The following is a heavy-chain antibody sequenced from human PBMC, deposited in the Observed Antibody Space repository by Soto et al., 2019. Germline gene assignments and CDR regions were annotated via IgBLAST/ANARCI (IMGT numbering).Heavy chain of an antibody. Sequence: EVQLVESGGGLVQPGGSLRLSCAASGFTFTSYWMSWVRQAPGKGLEWVANIKEDGSEQYYVDSVKGRFTISRDNAKNSLYLQMNSLRAEDTAMYYCARDEGIRTVDYWGQGTRVTVSS. J-gene: IGHJ4*02. D-gene: IGHD6-13*01. CDR1: GFTFTSYW. V-gene: IGHV3-7*04. CDR3: ARDEGIRTVDY. CDR2: IKEDGSEQ.